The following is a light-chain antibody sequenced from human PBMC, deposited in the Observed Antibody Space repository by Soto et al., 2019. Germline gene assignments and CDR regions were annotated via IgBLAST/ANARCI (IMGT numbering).Light chain of an antibody. J-gene: IGKJ2*01. CDR1: QTVERW. Sequence: DIQMTQSPSTLSASVGDRVIITCRASQTVERWMAWYQQKPGKAPKLLISDVSTLERGVPSRFSGSGSATEFTLTISGLQPDDFATYYCQQYKDYVYTFGQGTK. V-gene: IGKV1-5*01. CDR2: DVS. CDR3: QQYKDYVYT.